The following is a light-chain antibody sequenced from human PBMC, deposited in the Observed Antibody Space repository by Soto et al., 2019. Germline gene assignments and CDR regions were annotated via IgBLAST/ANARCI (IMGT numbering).Light chain of an antibody. V-gene: IGKV3-20*01. CDR1: QSVSSSY. CDR2: GAS. CDR3: QQYGSPPNT. Sequence: EIVLTQSPGTLSLSPGERATLSCRASQSVSSSYLAWYQQKPGQAPRLLIYGASSRATGIPDRFSGSGSGTDFTLTISRLGPEDFAVYYCQQYGSPPNTFGQGTKLEMK. J-gene: IGKJ2*01.